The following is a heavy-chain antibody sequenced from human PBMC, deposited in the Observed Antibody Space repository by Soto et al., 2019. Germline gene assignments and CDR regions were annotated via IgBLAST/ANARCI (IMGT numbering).Heavy chain of an antibody. Sequence: QVQVVQSGAEVKKPGSSVKVSCKASGGTFSNYAISWVRQAPGHGLEWVGGIIPLTETPVYAQTVQGRLTITADEITSAAYMELSSLRSDDTAVYYCAIGIRNSWTCDFWGQGTLVTVSS. D-gene: IGHD6-13*01. CDR3: AIGIRNSWTCDF. J-gene: IGHJ4*02. CDR1: GGTFSNYA. V-gene: IGHV1-69*01. CDR2: IIPLTETP.